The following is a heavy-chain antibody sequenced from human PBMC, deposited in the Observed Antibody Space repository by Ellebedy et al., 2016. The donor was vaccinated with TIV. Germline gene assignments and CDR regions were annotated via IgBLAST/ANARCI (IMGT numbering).Heavy chain of an antibody. CDR3: ARQDYGGD. V-gene: IGHV4-39*01. CDR1: GGSISSSSYY. Sequence: MPGGSLRLSCTVSGGSISSSSYYWGWIRQPPGKGLEWIGSIYYSGSTYYNPSLKSRVTISVDTSKNQFSLKLSSVTAADTAVYYCARQDYGGDWGQGTLVTVSS. CDR2: IYYSGST. D-gene: IGHD4-23*01. J-gene: IGHJ4*02.